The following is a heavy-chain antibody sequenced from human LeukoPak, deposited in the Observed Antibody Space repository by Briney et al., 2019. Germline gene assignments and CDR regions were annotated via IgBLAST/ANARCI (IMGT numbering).Heavy chain of an antibody. V-gene: IGHV4-4*07. Sequence: SETLSLTCTVSGGSISSYYWSWLRQPAGKGLEWIGRIYTSGSTNYNPSPTSRVTLSVDTSKNQSSLPLSSVPAADTPVYYFARDWRFGELLGYYYYYMDVWGKGTTVSVSS. J-gene: IGHJ6*03. D-gene: IGHD3-10*01. CDR2: IYTSGST. CDR1: GGSISSYY. CDR3: ARDWRFGELLGYYYYYMDV.